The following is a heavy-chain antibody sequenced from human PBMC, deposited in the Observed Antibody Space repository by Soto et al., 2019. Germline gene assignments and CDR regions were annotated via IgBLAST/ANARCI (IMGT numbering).Heavy chain of an antibody. Sequence: PSETLSLTCTVSGGSISSGGYYWSWIRQHPGKGLEWIGYIYYSGSTYYNPSLKSRVTISVDTSKNQFSLKLSSVTAADTAVYCCARSQMITFGGVFGKHGYGAFDIWGQGTMVTVSS. CDR2: IYYSGST. V-gene: IGHV4-31*02. CDR1: GGSISSGGYY. D-gene: IGHD3-16*02. J-gene: IGHJ3*02. CDR3: ARSQMITFGGVFGKHGYGAFDI.